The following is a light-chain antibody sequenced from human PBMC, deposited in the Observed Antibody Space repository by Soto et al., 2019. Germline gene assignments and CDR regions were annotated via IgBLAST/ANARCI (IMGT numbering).Light chain of an antibody. CDR2: GAS. CDR3: QQYGSSSWT. J-gene: IGKJ1*01. Sequence: EIVLTQSPGTLSLSPGERATLSCRASQSVSSSYLAWYQQKPRQAPRLLIYGASSRATGLADRFSGSGSGADFTLTISILEPEDFAVYYCQQYGSSSWTFGQGTKVEIK. V-gene: IGKV3-20*01. CDR1: QSVSSSY.